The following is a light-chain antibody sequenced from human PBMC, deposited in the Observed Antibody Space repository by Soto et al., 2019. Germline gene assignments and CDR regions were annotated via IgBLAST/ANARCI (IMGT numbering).Light chain of an antibody. CDR3: QQRADWPIT. J-gene: IGKJ5*01. CDR2: DAS. Sequence: EIVLTQSPATLSLSPGERATLSCRASQYITIYLAWYQQNHGQAPRXLIYDASNRATGIPARFSGSGSGTDLTITISSLEPDDGEVYYCQQRADWPITFGQGTRLEIK. V-gene: IGKV3-11*01. CDR1: QYITIY.